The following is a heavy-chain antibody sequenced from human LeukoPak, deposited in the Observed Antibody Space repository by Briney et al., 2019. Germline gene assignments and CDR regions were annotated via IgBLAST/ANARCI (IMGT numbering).Heavy chain of an antibody. CDR2: INHSGST. CDR1: GGSFSGYY. J-gene: IGHJ4*02. D-gene: IGHD3-22*01. Sequence: PSETLSLTCAVYGGSFSGYYWSWIRQPPGKGLEWIGEINHSGSTNYNPSLKSRVTISVDTSKNQFSLKLSSVTAADTAVYYCARGRGYYDSSGYSDFDHWGQGTLVTVSS. CDR3: ARGRGYYDSSGYSDFDH. V-gene: IGHV4-34*01.